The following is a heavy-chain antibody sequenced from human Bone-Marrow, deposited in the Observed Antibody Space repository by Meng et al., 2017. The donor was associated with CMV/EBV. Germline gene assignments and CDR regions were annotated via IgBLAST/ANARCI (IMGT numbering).Heavy chain of an antibody. D-gene: IGHD6-19*01. CDR1: GFTFSSYW. Sequence: GESLKISCAASGFTFSSYWMSWVRQAPGKGLEWVANIKQDGSEKYYVDSVKGRFTISRDNSKNTLYLQMNNLRAEDTAVYYCARDLLKRIAVAGPFWGQGTLVTVSS. J-gene: IGHJ4*02. V-gene: IGHV3-7*01. CDR2: IKQDGSEK. CDR3: ARDLLKRIAVAGPF.